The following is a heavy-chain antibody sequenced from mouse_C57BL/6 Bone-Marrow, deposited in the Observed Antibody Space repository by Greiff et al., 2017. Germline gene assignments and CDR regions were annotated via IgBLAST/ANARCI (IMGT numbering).Heavy chain of an antibody. CDR2: ISYSGST. D-gene: IGHD1-1*01. CDR3: ARGYYGRALFDY. Sequence: EVKLVESGPGMVKPSQSLSLTCTVTGYSITSGYDWHWIRHFPGNKLEWMGYISYSGSTNSNPSPKSRISITHDTSKNHFFLKLNSVTTEDTATDYCARGYYGRALFDYWGQGTTLTVSS. CDR1: GYSITSGYD. J-gene: IGHJ2*01. V-gene: IGHV3-1*01.